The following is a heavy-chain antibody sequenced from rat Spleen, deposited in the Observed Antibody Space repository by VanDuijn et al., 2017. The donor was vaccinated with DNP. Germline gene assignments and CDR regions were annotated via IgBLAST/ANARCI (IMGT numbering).Heavy chain of an antibody. CDR1: GFTFSNYG. CDR2: ISTGGDNT. Sequence: EVQLVESGGGLVQPGRSLKLSCAASGFTFSNYGMAWVRQAPTKGLEWVASISTGGDNTYYRGSVKGRFTISRDHAKSTLYLQMDSLRSEDTATYFCARHGRVTTVATYWYFDYWGRGVLVTVSS. J-gene: IGHJ2*01. V-gene: IGHV5S13*01. D-gene: IGHD1-3*01. CDR3: ARHGRVTTVATYWYFDY.